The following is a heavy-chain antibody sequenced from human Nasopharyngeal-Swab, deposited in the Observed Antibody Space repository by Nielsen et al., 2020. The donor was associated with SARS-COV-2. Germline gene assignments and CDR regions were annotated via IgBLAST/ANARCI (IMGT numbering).Heavy chain of an antibody. V-gene: IGHV3-23*01. CDR1: GFTFSSYA. D-gene: IGHD1-26*01. J-gene: IGHJ4*02. CDR2: ISGSGGST. CDR3: AKGSGSYPFDY. Sequence: GESLKISYAASGFTFSSYAMSWVRQAPGKGLEWVSAISGSGGSTYYADSVKGRFTISRDNSKNTLYLQMNSLRAEDTAVYYCAKGSGSYPFDYWGQGTLVTVSS.